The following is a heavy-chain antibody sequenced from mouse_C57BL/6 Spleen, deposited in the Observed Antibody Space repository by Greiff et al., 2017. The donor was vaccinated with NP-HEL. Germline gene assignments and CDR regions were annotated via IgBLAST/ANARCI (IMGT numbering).Heavy chain of an antibody. J-gene: IGHJ1*03. Sequence: EVMLVESGGGLVKPGGSLKLSCAASGFTFSSYAMSWVRQTPEKRLEWVATISDGGSYTYYPDNVKGRFTISRDNAKNNLYLQMSHLKSEDTAMYYCASRALRRGYWYFDVWGTGTTVTVSS. CDR1: GFTFSSYA. CDR3: ASRALRRGYWYFDV. D-gene: IGHD1-2*01. CDR2: ISDGGSYT. V-gene: IGHV5-4*03.